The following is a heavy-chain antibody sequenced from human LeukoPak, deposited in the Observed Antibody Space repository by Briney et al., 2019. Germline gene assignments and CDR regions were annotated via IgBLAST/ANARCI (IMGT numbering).Heavy chain of an antibody. CDR1: GFTFSSHA. V-gene: IGHV3-23*01. CDR3: GTESYSADYYFDY. D-gene: IGHD1-26*01. Sequence: GGSLRLSCAASGFTFSSHAMGWVRQAPGKGLEWVSAISGSGGSTYYADSVKGRFTISRDNSKNTLYLQMNSLRAEDTAVYYCGTESYSADYYFDYWGQGTLVTVSS. CDR2: ISGSGGST. J-gene: IGHJ4*02.